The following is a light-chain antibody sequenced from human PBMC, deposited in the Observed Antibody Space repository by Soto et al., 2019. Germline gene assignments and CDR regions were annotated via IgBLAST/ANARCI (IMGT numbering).Light chain of an antibody. CDR2: DAS. V-gene: IGKV3-20*01. CDR1: QSVSDNS. CDR3: HQYGTSPYT. J-gene: IGKJ2*01. Sequence: EIVLTQSPGTLSLSPGESATLSCRASQSVSDNSLAWYQQISGQAPRLVVYDASDRASGIPDRFSGSGSDTDFTLTISKLEPEDFAVYYCHQYGTSPYTFGPGTRLESK.